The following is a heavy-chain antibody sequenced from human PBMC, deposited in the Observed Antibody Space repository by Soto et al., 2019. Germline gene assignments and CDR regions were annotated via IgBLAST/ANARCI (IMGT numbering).Heavy chain of an antibody. Sequence: GGSLRLSCAASGFTFSSYGMHWVRQAPGKGLEWVAVIWYDGSNKYYADSVKGRFTISRDNSKNTLYLQMNSLRAEDTAVYYCAREDIVATDDDDFDIWGQGKMVTVSS. CDR2: IWYDGSNK. J-gene: IGHJ3*02. CDR1: GFTFSSYG. V-gene: IGHV3-33*01. CDR3: AREDIVATDDDDFDI. D-gene: IGHD5-12*01.